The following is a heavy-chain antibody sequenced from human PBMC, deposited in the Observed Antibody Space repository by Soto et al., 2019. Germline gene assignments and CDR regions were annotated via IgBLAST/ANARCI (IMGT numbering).Heavy chain of an antibody. CDR1: GGTFSSDT. Sequence: SVKVSCKASGGTFSSDTISWVRQAPGQGLEWMGRIIPILGIANYAQKFQGRVTITADKSTSTAYMELSSLRSEDTAVYYCARGAYGDNEYNYPNSAVGRKGTTVPVS. CDR2: IIPILGIA. J-gene: IGHJ6*03. D-gene: IGHD4-17*01. V-gene: IGHV1-69*02. CDR3: ARGAYGDNEYNYPNSAV.